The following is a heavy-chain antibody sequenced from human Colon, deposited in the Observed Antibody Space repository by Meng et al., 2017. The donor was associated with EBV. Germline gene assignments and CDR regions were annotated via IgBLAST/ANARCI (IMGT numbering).Heavy chain of an antibody. V-gene: IGHV4-4*02. D-gene: IGHD5-18*01. Sequence: LHVQDPGPGPVTPSGTLSLTCAGVCCSLTERNSGSWVRQPPGKGLEWIGEIYHYGGTNYNPSLKSRVTISVDKSKSQISLKLTSVTAADTAVYYCARWAFIDSYGFDHWGQGTLVTVSS. CDR2: IYHYGGT. J-gene: IGHJ4*02. CDR1: CCSLTERNS. CDR3: ARWAFIDSYGFDH.